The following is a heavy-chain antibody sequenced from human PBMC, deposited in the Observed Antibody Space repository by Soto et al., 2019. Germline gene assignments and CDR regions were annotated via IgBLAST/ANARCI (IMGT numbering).Heavy chain of an antibody. V-gene: IGHV1-3*01. CDR3: ARDWTHYDSSGPGDY. D-gene: IGHD3-22*01. CDR2: INAGNGDT. J-gene: IGHJ4*02. Sequence: ASVKVSCKASGYTFTSYPMHWVRQAPGQGLEWMGWINAGNGDTKYSQKFQGRVTITRDTSAITAYMELSSLRSEDTAVYYCARDWTHYDSSGPGDYWGQGNQVTVSS. CDR1: GYTFTSYP.